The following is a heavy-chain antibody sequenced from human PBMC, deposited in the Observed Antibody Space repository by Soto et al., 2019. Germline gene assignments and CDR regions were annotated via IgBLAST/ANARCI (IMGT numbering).Heavy chain of an antibody. V-gene: IGHV1-69*02. Sequence: QVQLVQSGAEVKKPGSSVRVSCKASGDTFTFYSINWVRQAPGLGLEWMGRINPILSMSNYAQRFQGRVTMTADKSTCTAYMVLSSLRSEDTAMYYCASSYGSGYRAFDYWGQGALVTVSS. CDR2: INPILSMS. D-gene: IGHD3-10*01. J-gene: IGHJ4*02. CDR3: ASSYGSGYRAFDY. CDR1: GDTFTFYS.